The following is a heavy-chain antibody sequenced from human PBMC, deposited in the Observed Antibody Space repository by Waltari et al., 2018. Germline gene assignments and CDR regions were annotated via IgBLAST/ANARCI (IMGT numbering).Heavy chain of an antibody. CDR2: SKTNTGNP. D-gene: IGHD5-18*01. Sequence: QVQLVQSGSELKQPGASVKVSCKASGYIFSNYAMNWVRQAPGQGLEGMGWSKTNTGNPTYAQGFTGRFVFSLDTSVSTAYLQISSLKAEDTSVYYCAKGIQLWGRGSWYFDDWGQGTLVTVSS. V-gene: IGHV7-4-1*02. J-gene: IGHJ4*02. CDR1: GYIFSNYA. CDR3: AKGIQLWGRGSWYFDD.